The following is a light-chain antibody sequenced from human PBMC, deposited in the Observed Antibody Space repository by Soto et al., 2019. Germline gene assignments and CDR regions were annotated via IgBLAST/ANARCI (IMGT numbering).Light chain of an antibody. CDR3: SSYTSSSTLFYV. J-gene: IGLJ1*01. CDR1: SSDVGGYNY. Sequence: QSALTQPASVSGSPGQSITISCTGTSSDVGGYNYVSWYQQHPGKAPKLMIYDVSNRPSGVSNRFSGSKPGNTASLTISGLQAEDEADYYCSSYTSSSTLFYVFGTGTKLTVL. CDR2: DVS. V-gene: IGLV2-14*01.